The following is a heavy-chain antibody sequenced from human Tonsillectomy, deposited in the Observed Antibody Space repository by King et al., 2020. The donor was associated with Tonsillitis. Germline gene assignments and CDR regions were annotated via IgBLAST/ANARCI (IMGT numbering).Heavy chain of an antibody. CDR3: AGRLRLLEWFSFDY. J-gene: IGHJ4*02. CDR1: GGSISSYY. Sequence: QLQESGPGLVKPSETLSLTCTVSGGSISSYYWSWIRQPPGKGLEWIGYIYYSGSTNYNPSLKSRVTISVDTSKNQFSLKLSSVTAADTAVYYCAGRLRLLEWFSFDYWGQGTLVTVSS. V-gene: IGHV4-59*01. CDR2: IYYSGST. D-gene: IGHD3-3*01.